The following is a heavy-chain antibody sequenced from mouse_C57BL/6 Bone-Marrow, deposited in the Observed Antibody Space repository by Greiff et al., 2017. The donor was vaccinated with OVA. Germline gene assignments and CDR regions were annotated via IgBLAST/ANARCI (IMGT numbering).Heavy chain of an antibody. D-gene: IGHD2-3*01. V-gene: IGHV1-55*01. Sequence: QVQLQQPGAELVKPGASVKMSCKASGYTFTSYWITWVKQRPGQGLEWIGDICPGSGCTYYTEKLKGKATLPVDTSSNTAYLQLSRLTSEDSEVYYWASGGGYYVGAYWGQGTLVTVSA. CDR3: ASGGGYYVGAY. CDR1: GYTFTSYW. CDR2: ICPGSGCT. J-gene: IGHJ3*01.